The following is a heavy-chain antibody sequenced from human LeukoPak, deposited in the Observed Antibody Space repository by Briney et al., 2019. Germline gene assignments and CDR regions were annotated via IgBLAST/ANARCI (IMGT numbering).Heavy chain of an antibody. J-gene: IGHJ4*02. CDR1: GYTLTELS. D-gene: IGHD2-15*01. Sequence: GASVKVSCKVSGYTLTELSMHWVRQAPGKGLEWMGGFDPEDGETIYAQKFQGRVTITADESTSTAYMELSSLRSEDTAVYYCARGRLYCSGGSCSTGPDYWGQGTLVTVSS. V-gene: IGHV1-24*01. CDR3: ARGRLYCSGGSCSTGPDY. CDR2: FDPEDGET.